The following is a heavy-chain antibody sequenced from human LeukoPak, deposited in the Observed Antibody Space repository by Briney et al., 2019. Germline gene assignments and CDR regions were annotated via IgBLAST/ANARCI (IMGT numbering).Heavy chain of an antibody. V-gene: IGHV4-59*06. J-gene: IGHJ6*02. CDR1: GGSISSYY. D-gene: IGHD2-2*01. CDR3: ARTQGYCSSTSCYLYYYGMDV. Sequence: PSETLSLTCTVSGGSISSYYWSWIRQHPGKGLEWIGYIYYSGSTYYNPSLKSRVTISVDTSKNQFSLKLSSVTAADTAVYYCARTQGYCSSTSCYLYYYGMDVWGQGTTVTVSS. CDR2: IYYSGST.